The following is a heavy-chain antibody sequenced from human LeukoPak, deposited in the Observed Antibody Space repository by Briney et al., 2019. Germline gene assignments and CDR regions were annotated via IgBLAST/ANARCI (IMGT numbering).Heavy chain of an antibody. J-gene: IGHJ4*02. CDR3: VTLGGQRQQWLAHSGY. CDR2: IIPIFGTA. CDR1: GGTFSSYA. D-gene: IGHD6-19*01. Sequence: ASVNVSCKASGGTFSSYAISWVRPAPGQGREWMGGIIPIFGTANYAQKFQGRVTTTADESTSTAYMELSSLRSEDTAVYYCVTLGGQRQQWLAHSGYWGQGTLVTVSS. V-gene: IGHV1-69*13.